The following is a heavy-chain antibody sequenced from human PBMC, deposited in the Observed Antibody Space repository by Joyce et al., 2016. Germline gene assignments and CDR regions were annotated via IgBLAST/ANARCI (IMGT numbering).Heavy chain of an antibody. J-gene: IGHJ4*02. V-gene: IGHV4-59*02. CDR3: ARDGGYYFDY. D-gene: IGHD3-16*01. CDR2: ISSTGST. CDR1: GDSVTSLF. Sequence: QVHLQESGPGLVKPSETLSLTCTVSGDSVTSLFWNWIRQPPGKGLEGVAHISSTGSTKYNPSLKSLATISLDAPRNQFSLKLTSVTAADTAIYYCARDGGYYFDYWGQGTLVAVSS.